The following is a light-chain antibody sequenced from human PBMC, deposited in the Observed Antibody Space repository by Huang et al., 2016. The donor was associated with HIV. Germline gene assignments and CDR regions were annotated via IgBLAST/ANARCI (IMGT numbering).Light chain of an antibody. CDR2: GAS. V-gene: IGKV3-20*01. J-gene: IGKJ3*01. CDR3: QQYDSSPFT. Sequence: EIVLTQSPGTLSLSPGERATLPCRASQSVSSSYLAWYQQKPGQAPRLLIYGASSRATGIPDRFSGSGSGTDFTLTISRLEPADFAVYYCQQYDSSPFTFGPGTKVDIK. CDR1: QSVSSSY.